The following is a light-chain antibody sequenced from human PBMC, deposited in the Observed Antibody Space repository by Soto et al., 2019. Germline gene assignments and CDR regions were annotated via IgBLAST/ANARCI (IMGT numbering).Light chain of an antibody. V-gene: IGKV4-1*01. CDR2: WAS. Sequence: DIVMTQSPDSLAVSLGERVTINCKSSQSVLYSSNNRNYLAWFQQKPGQPPKLLIYWASTRESGVPDRFSGSGSGTDFTLTIIGLQAEDVAVYYCQQYYNTPLTFGGGTKVDIK. J-gene: IGKJ4*01. CDR1: QSVLYSSNNRNY. CDR3: QQYYNTPLT.